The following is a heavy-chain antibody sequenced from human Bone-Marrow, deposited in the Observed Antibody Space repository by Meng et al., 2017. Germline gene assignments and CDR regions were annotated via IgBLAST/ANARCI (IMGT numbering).Heavy chain of an antibody. J-gene: IGHJ3*02. CDR1: GYSISSGYY. D-gene: IGHD6-6*01. CDR2: IYYSGST. CDR3: ARFVVRAFDI. V-gene: IGHV4-38-2*02. Sequence: GSLRLSCTVSGYSISSGYYWGWIRQPPGKGLEWIGSIYYSGSTYYNPSLKSRVTISVDTSKNQFSLKLSSVTAADTAVYYCARFVVRAFDIWGQGTMGTVSS.